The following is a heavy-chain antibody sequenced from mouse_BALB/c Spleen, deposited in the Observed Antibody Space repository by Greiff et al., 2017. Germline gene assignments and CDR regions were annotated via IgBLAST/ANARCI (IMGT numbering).Heavy chain of an antibody. Sequence: VQLKESGPGLVAPSQSLSITCTVSGFSLTGYGVNWVRQPPGKGLEWLGMIWGDGSTDYNSALKSRLSISKDNSKSQVFLKMNSLQTDDTARYYCARSQGYYNFDYWGQGTTLTVSS. CDR3: ARSQGYYNFDY. J-gene: IGHJ2*01. V-gene: IGHV2-6-7*01. D-gene: IGHD2-3*01. CDR2: IWGDGST. CDR1: GFSLTGYG.